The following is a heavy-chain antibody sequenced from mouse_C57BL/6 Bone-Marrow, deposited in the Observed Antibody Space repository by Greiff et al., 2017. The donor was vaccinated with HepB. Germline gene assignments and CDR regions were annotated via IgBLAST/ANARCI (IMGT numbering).Heavy chain of an antibody. CDR1: GYTFTSYG. D-gene: IGHD1-1*01. CDR2: IYPRSGNT. J-gene: IGHJ2*01. V-gene: IGHV1-81*01. Sequence: VQLQQSGAELARPGASVKLSCKASGYTFTSYGISWVKQRTGQGLEWIGEIYPRSGNTYYNEKFKGKATLTADKSSSTAYMELRSLTSEDSAVDFCAGSPELLRYYFDYWGQGTTLTVSS. CDR3: AGSPELLRYYFDY.